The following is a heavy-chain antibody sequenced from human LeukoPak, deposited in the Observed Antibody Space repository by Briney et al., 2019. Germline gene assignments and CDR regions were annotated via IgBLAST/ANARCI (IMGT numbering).Heavy chain of an antibody. CDR1: GGSFSGYY. Sequence: SETLSLTCAVYGGSFSGYYWSWIRQPPGKGLEWIGEINHSGSTNYNPSLKSRVTISVDTSKNQFSLKLSSVTAADTAVYYCASYSYGDYGYGMDVWGQGTTVTVSS. V-gene: IGHV4-34*01. J-gene: IGHJ6*02. CDR3: ASYSYGDYGYGMDV. D-gene: IGHD4-17*01. CDR2: INHSGST.